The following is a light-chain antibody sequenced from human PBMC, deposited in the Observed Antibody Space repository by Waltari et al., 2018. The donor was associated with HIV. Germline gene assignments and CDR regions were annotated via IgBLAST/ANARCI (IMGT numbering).Light chain of an antibody. CDR1: QSVGSN. CDR2: GAS. J-gene: IGKJ4*01. CDR3: QQYSNWPPGPLT. Sequence: DIVLTQSPATLSVSPGEGATLSCRASQSVGSNLAWYQQEPGQAPRLLIDGASTRATGTPARFSGSGSGTEFTLTISSLQSEDFAVYCCQQYSNWPPGPLTFGGGTKVEIK. V-gene: IGKV3-15*01.